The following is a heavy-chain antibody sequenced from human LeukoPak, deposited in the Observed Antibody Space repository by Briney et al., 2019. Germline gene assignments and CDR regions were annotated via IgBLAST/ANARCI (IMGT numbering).Heavy chain of an antibody. V-gene: IGHV3-30-3*01. CDR2: ISYDGSNK. J-gene: IGHJ4*02. D-gene: IGHD4-23*01. Sequence: PGGSLRLSCAASGFTFSSYAMHWVRQAPGKGLEWVAVISYDGSNKYYADSVKGRFTISRDNSKNTLYLQMNSLRAEDTAVYCCAREDMTTVVTPFDYWGQGTLVTVSS. CDR3: AREDMTTVVTPFDY. CDR1: GFTFSSYA.